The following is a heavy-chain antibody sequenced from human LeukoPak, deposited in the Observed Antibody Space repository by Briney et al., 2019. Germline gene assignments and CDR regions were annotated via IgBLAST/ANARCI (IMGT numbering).Heavy chain of an antibody. CDR2: IYSGGST. CDR3: AKAKHYYGSGSYYRIFDY. CDR1: GFTVSSNY. Sequence: GGSLRLSCAASGFTVSSNYMSWVRQAPGKGLEWVSVIYSGGSTYYADSVKGRFTISRDNSKNTLYLQMNSLRAEDTAVYYCAKAKHYYGSGSYYRIFDYWGQGTLVTVSS. V-gene: IGHV3-53*01. D-gene: IGHD3-10*01. J-gene: IGHJ4*02.